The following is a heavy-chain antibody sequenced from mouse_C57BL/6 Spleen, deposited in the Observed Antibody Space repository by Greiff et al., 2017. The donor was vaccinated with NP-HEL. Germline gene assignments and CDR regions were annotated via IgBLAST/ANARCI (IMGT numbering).Heavy chain of an antibody. CDR1: GYAFSSSW. Sequence: VQLQESGPELVKPGASVKISCKASGYAFSSSWMNWVQQRPGKGLEWIGRIYPGDGDTNYNGKFKGKATLTADKSSSTAYMQLSSLTSEDSAVYFCARDRYFDYWGQGTTLTVSS. CDR3: ARDRYFDY. J-gene: IGHJ2*01. V-gene: IGHV1-82*01. CDR2: IYPGDGDT.